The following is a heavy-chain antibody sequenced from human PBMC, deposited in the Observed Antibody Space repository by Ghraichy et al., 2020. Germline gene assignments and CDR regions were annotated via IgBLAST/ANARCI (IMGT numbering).Heavy chain of an antibody. D-gene: IGHD6-13*01. CDR3: AKTPFFAISSSWSHYFDY. V-gene: IGHV3-23*01. J-gene: IGHJ4*02. Sequence: GGSLRLSCAASGFTFSSYAMSWVRQAPGKGLEWVSAISGSGGSTYYADSVKGRFTISRDNSKNTLYLQMNSLRAEDTAVYYCAKTPFFAISSSWSHYFDYWGQGTLVTVSS. CDR1: GFTFSSYA. CDR2: ISGSGGST.